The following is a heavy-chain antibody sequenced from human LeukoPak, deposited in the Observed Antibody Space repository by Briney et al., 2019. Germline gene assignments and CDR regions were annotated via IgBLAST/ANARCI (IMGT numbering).Heavy chain of an antibody. CDR3: ARDQTAAAGFLDY. D-gene: IGHD6-13*01. V-gene: IGHV4-30-4*08. Sequence: PSQTLSLTCTVSGGSISSGDYYWSWIRQPPGKGLEWIGYIYYSGRTYYNPSLKSRVTISLDTSKNQFSLKLTSETAADTAAYYCARDQTAAAGFLDYWGQGTLVTVSS. J-gene: IGHJ4*02. CDR1: GGSISSGDYY. CDR2: IYYSGRT.